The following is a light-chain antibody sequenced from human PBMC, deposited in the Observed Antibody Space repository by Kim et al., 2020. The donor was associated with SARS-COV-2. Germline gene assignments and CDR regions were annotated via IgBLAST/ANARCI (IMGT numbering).Light chain of an antibody. CDR2: WAS. V-gene: IGKV4-1*01. Sequence: DIVMTQSPDSLAVSLGERATINCKSSQSVLYSSNNKNYLAWYQQKPGQPPKLLIYWASTRESGVPDRFNGSGSGTDFTLTISSLQTEDMAVYYCQQYYTSPLTFGGGTKVEIK. CDR1: QSVLYSSNNKNY. CDR3: QQYYTSPLT. J-gene: IGKJ4*01.